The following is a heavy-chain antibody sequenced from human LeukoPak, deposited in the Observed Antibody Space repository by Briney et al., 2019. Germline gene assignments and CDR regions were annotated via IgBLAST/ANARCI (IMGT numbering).Heavy chain of an antibody. CDR3: ARETGCSSTSCYYFDY. CDR1: GGTFSSYA. V-gene: IGHV1-69*13. CDR2: VISIFGTA. Sequence: SVKVSCKASGGTFSSYAISWVRQAPGQGLEWMGGVISIFGTANYAQKFQGRVTITADESTSTAYMELSSLRSEDTAVYYCARETGCSSTSCYYFDYWGQGTLVTVSS. D-gene: IGHD2-2*01. J-gene: IGHJ4*02.